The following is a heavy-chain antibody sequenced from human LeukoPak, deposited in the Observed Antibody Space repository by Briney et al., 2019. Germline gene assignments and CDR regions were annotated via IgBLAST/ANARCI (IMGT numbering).Heavy chain of an antibody. V-gene: IGHV1-18*01. Sequence: ASVKVSCKTSGYTFSNFGINWVRQAPGQGLEWMGWISGNNDNPNYGQKFQGRFTVATDSSTSTAYMELRNLRFDDTAVYYCAGDGTSTDDYWGQGTLVTVSS. D-gene: IGHD2-2*01. CDR3: AGDGTSTDDY. J-gene: IGHJ4*02. CDR1: GYTFSNFG. CDR2: ISGNNDNP.